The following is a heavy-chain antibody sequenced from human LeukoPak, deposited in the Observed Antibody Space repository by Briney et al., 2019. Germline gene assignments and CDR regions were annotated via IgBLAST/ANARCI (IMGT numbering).Heavy chain of an antibody. D-gene: IGHD1-26*01. CDR2: IYYSGST. Sequence: SETLSLTCIVSGGSIRTYYWSWIRQPPGKGLEWIGYIYYSGSTNYNPSLKSRVTISVDTSKNQFSLKLSSVTAADTAVYYCARDRRGSYDYYYMDVWGKGTTVTVSS. CDR3: ARDRRGSYDYYYMDV. J-gene: IGHJ6*03. V-gene: IGHV4-59*01. CDR1: GGSIRTYY.